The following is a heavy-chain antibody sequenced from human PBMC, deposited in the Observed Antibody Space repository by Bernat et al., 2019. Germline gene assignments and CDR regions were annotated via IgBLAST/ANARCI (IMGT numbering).Heavy chain of an antibody. CDR3: AKVKLATSSWYGSDY. CDR1: GFTFSTYA. CDR2: ILGSCGAT. D-gene: IGHD6-13*01. J-gene: IGHJ4*02. Sequence: EVQLLESGGGLVQPGGSLRLSCAASGFTFSTYAMSWVRQSPGKGLDWVSTILGSCGATYYADSVKGRFTISSDNSKNTLYLQMNSLGAEDTAVYYCAKVKLATSSWYGSDYWGRGTLVTVSS. V-gene: IGHV3-23*01.